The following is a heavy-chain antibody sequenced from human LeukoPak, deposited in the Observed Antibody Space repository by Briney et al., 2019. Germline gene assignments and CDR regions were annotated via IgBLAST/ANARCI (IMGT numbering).Heavy chain of an antibody. D-gene: IGHD1-26*01. CDR2: VYNSGST. CDR3: VRDRELYY. V-gene: IGHV4-59*01. CDR1: GGSISIYY. Sequence: PSETLSLTCTVSGGSISIYYWSWLRQPPGKGLEWIGYVYNSGSTDYNPSLKSRVTISADTSKNRFSLKVNSVTASDTAVYYCVRDRELYYWGQGILVTASS. J-gene: IGHJ4*02.